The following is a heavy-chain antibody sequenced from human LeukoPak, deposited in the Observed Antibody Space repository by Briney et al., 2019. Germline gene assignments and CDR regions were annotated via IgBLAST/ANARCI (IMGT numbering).Heavy chain of an antibody. V-gene: IGHV1-69*04. D-gene: IGHD5-24*01. J-gene: IGHJ4*02. CDR2: IVPVLGLA. Sequence: SSVKVSCTASGGTFSSYAIVWVRQAPGQGLESMGRIVPVLGLANTAQRFQDRVTISADKSTGTAYMELSSLRSEDTAVFYCARVTNGYNGGGFDDWGQGNLVTVSS. CDR3: ARVTNGYNGGGFDD. CDR1: GGTFSSYA.